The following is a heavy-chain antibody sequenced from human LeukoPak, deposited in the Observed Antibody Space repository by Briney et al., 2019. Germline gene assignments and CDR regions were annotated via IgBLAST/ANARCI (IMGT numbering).Heavy chain of an antibody. J-gene: IGHJ4*02. V-gene: IGHV2-70*04. CDR2: IDSNGDK. CDR1: GFSLSTSEMR. Sequence: SGPALVKPPQTLTLTCTFSGFSLSTSEMRVTWIRQAAGKALEWLARIDSNGDKFYNTSLKTRLTISKDTSRNQVVLTMTNMDPLDTATYYCARLYGSGWYDYWGQGTLVTVSS. CDR3: ARLYGSGWYDY. D-gene: IGHD6-19*01.